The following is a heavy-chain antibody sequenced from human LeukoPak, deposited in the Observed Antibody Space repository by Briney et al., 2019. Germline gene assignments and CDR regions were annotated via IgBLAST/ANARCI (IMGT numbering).Heavy chain of an antibody. CDR3: AKDRLNFDY. J-gene: IGHJ4*02. Sequence: PGGSLRLSCAASGFTSRSYDMTWVRQAPGKGLEWVSSISGSSSGTYYVDSVKGRFTISRDNSENTLYLQMNSLRAEDTAVYYCAKDRLNFDYWGQGTLVTVSS. V-gene: IGHV3-23*01. CDR1: GFTSRSYD. CDR2: ISGSSSGT.